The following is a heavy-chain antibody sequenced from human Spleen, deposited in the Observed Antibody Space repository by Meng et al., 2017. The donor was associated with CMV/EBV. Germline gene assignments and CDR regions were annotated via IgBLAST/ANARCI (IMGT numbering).Heavy chain of an antibody. CDR3: ARSLAFGIAPCDY. V-gene: IGHV3-48*03. Sequence: GESLKISCAASGFTFSSYEMNWVRQAPGKGLEWVSFISSSSTPIYYADSVKGRFTISRDNAKNSLYLQMNSLRAEDTAVYYCARSLAFGIAPCDYWGQGTLVTVSS. J-gene: IGHJ4*02. CDR2: ISSSSTPI. D-gene: IGHD2/OR15-2a*01. CDR1: GFTFSSYE.